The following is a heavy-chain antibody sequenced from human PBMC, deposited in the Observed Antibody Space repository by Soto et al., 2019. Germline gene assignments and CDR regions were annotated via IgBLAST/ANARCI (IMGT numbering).Heavy chain of an antibody. CDR1: GFTFSNFP. Sequence: GGSLRLACAASGFTFSNFPMSWVRRAPGKGREWVSHISGSGLTIYYADSVKGRFTTSRDNSKNTLYLQMSSLRVEDTAVYYCAKEGYCSGGRCFYNWSDPWGQGTLVTVSS. CDR3: AKEGYCSGGRCFYNWSDP. J-gene: IGHJ5*02. CDR2: ISGSGLTI. D-gene: IGHD2-15*01. V-gene: IGHV3-23*01.